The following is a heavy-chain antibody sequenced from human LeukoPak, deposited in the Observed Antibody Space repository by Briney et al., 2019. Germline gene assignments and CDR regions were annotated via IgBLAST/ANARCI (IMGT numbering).Heavy chain of an antibody. J-gene: IGHJ3*02. CDR1: GFTFSSYS. CDR2: ISISSSGYI. Sequence: GGSLRLSCAASGFTFSSYSMNWVRQAPGKGLEVVSYISISSSGYIYYADSVKGRFTISRDKAKNSLYLQMNSLRAEDTVVYYCASSRYEGGTFDIWGQGTLVTVSS. CDR3: ASSRYEGGTFDI. V-gene: IGHV3-21*01. D-gene: IGHD3-16*01.